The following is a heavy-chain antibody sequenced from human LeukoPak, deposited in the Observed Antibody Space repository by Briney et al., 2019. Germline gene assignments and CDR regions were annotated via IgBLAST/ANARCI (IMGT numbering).Heavy chain of an antibody. CDR3: ARGHIAVAAHDDAFDI. D-gene: IGHD6-19*01. CDR2: IKEDGSEK. CDR1: GFTFRKHW. J-gene: IGHJ3*02. V-gene: IGHV3-7*01. Sequence: GGSLRLSCAADGFTFRKHWMSWVRQAMGKGLECVAKIKEDGSEKHYVDSVKGRFTISRDNAKNSLYLQMNSLRAEDTAVYYCARGHIAVAAHDDAFDIWGQGTMVTVSS.